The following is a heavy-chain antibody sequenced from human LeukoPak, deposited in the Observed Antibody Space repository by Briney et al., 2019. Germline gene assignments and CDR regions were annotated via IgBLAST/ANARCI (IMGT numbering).Heavy chain of an antibody. CDR3: AKARGATYGTYYFDY. CDR2: SGSGGDT. D-gene: IGHD4/OR15-4a*01. J-gene: IGHJ4*02. Sequence: PGGSLRLSCAASGFTFSSYAMNWVRQAPGKGLEWVSISGSGGDTYYADSVKGRFTISRDSSKNTLYLQMNSLRAEDTAVYYCAKARGATYGTYYFDYWGQGTLVTVSS. V-gene: IGHV3-23*01. CDR1: GFTFSSYA.